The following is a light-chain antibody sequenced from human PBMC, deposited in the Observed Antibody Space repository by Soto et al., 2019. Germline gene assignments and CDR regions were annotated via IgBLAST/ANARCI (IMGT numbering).Light chain of an antibody. CDR3: MQATQWPRT. Sequence: DVVMTQSPLSLPVTLGQPASISCRSSQSLVHSDGNTYLSWFQQRPGQSPRRLIYKVSDRDSGVPDRFSGSGSGTDFTLKISGVEAEDVGIYWCMQATQWPRTFGGGTKVEIK. J-gene: IGKJ4*01. CDR1: QSLVHSDGNTY. CDR2: KVS. V-gene: IGKV2-30*02.